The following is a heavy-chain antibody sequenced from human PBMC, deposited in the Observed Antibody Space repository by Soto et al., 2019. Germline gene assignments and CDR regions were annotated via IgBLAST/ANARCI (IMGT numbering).Heavy chain of an antibody. Sequence: ASVKVSCKASGYTFTSYGISWVRQAPRQGLEWMGWISAYNGNTNYAQKLQGRVTMTTDTSTSTAYMELRSLRSDDTAVYYCARGVVVGPRFYYYGMDVWSQGTTVTVSS. J-gene: IGHJ6*02. CDR2: ISAYNGNT. D-gene: IGHD2-15*01. CDR1: GYTFTSYG. V-gene: IGHV1-18*01. CDR3: ARGVVVGPRFYYYGMDV.